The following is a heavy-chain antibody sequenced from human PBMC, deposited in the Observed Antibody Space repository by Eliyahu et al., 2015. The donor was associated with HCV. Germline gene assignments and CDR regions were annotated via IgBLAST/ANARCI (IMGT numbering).Heavy chain of an antibody. J-gene: IGHJ4*02. CDR1: GFTFSSYS. CDR2: ISSSSSTI. CDR3: ARDPCPPFDYDSSGCPFDY. V-gene: IGHV3-48*01. D-gene: IGHD3-22*01. Sequence: GGSLRLSCAASGFTFSSYSMNWVRQAPGKGLEWVSYISSSSSTIYYADSVKGRFTISRDNAKNSLYLQMNSLRAEDTAVYYCARDPCPPFDYDSSGCPFDYWGQGTLVTVSS.